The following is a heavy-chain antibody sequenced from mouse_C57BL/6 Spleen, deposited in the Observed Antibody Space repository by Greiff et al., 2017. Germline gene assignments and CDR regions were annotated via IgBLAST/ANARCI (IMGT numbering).Heavy chain of an antibody. CDR1: GFTFSSYT. J-gene: IGHJ2*01. D-gene: IGHD2-4*01. CDR3: ARDDYDYFDY. V-gene: IGHV5-9*01. CDR2: ISGGGGNT. Sequence: EVHLVESGGGLVKPGGSLKLSCAASGFTFSSYTMSWVRQTPEKRLEWVATISGGGGNTYYPDSVKGRFTISRDNAKNTLYLQMSSLRSEDTALYYCARDDYDYFDYWGQGTTLTVSS.